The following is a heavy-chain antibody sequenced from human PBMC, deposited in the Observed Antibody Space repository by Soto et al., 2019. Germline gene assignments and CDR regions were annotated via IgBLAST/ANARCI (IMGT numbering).Heavy chain of an antibody. CDR3: ARASGSYHQFDY. J-gene: IGHJ4*02. CDR1: SDSFSSSSYR. D-gene: IGHD1-26*01. CDR2: IYSSGST. Sequence: PSETLSLTCTVSSDSFSSSSYRWGWIRQPPGKGLEWIGCIYSSGSTNYNPSLKSRVTISVDTSKNQFSLKLSSVTAADTAVYYCARASGSYHQFDYWGQGTLVTVSS. V-gene: IGHV4-39*07.